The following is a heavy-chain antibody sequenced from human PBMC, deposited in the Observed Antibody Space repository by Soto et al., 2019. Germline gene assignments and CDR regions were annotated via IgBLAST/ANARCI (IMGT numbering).Heavy chain of an antibody. V-gene: IGHV4-39*01. J-gene: IGHJ5*02. CDR1: GGSINSDTDY. CDR2: IYHSGST. D-gene: IGHD4-17*01. Sequence: QLQLQESGPGLVKPSETSSLTCTVSGGSINSDTDYWAWIRQPPGKALEWIGSIYHSGSTYQNPSRRSRITMSVDKSKNQFSLRLTSVTAADPAVYYCARRLEEYGNYWFDPWGQGILVTVSS. CDR3: ARRLEEYGNYWFDP.